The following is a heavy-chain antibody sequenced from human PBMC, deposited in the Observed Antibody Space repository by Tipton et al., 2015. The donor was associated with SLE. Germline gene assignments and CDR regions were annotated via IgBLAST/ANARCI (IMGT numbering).Heavy chain of an antibody. V-gene: IGHV4-30-2*01. J-gene: IGHJ4*02. CDR3: ARDPRALAYFDY. CDR1: GGSISSGGYS. CDR2: IYHSGST. Sequence: TLSLTCAVSGGSISSGGYSWSWIRQPPGKGLEWIGYIYHSGSTYYNPSLKSRVTISVDRSKNQFSLKLSSVTAADTAVYYCARDPRALAYFDYWGQGTLVTVSS.